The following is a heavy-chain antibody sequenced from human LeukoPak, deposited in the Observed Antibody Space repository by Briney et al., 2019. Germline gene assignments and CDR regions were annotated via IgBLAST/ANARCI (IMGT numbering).Heavy chain of an antibody. CDR3: AKLGGHPLHNYYVGV. CDR2: ILDSGYST. J-gene: IGHJ6*03. D-gene: IGHD3-16*01. V-gene: IGHV3-23*01. Sequence: PGGSLRLSCAASGFTFSSYAMSWVRQAPRKGLEWVSGILDSGYSTYYANSVKGRFTISRDNSNNTLYLQMNSLRAEDTAVYYCAKLGGHPLHNYYVGVWGKGTTVAVSS. CDR1: GFTFSSYA.